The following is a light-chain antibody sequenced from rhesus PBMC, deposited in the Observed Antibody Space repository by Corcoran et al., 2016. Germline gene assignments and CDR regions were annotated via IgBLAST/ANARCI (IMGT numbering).Light chain of an antibody. CDR1: QGISTY. CDR2: AAS. J-gene: IGKJ2*01. Sequence: DIQMTQSPSSLSASAGDRVTITCRASQGISTYLNWYQQKQGKAPKRLIYAASSLESGVPSRFSGSGAGTEFTLTISSLQPEDFATYYCLQYNTNPYSFGQGTKVEIK. V-gene: IGKV1-43*01. CDR3: LQYNTNPYS.